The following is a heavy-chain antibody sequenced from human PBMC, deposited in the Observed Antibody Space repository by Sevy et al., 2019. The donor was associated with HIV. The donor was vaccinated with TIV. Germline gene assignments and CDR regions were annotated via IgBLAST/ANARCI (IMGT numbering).Heavy chain of an antibody. CDR1: GFTFSSYG. V-gene: IGHV3-30*18. Sequence: GGSLRLSCAASGFTFSSYGMHWVRQAPGKGLEWVAVISYDGSNKYYADSVKGRFSISRDNSKNTLYLQMNSLRAEDTAVYYCAKGGELEYSSSSGVGPYYCYGMDVWGQGTTVTVSS. D-gene: IGHD6-6*01. CDR3: AKGGELEYSSSSGVGPYYCYGMDV. CDR2: ISYDGSNK. J-gene: IGHJ6*02.